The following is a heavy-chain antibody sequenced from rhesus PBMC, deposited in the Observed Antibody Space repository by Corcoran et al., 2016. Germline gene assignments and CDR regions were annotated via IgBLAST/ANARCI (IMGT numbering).Heavy chain of an antibody. CDR3: AMGGPNSLY. CDR2: IFGSDGTT. D-gene: IGHD1-44*01. J-gene: IGHJ4*01. Sequence: QVPLQESGPGLVKPSETLSLPCAVSGGSITGHYWSWIRQPPGKGLEWIGRIFGSDGTTVYNPFLKSRVTISADTSKNQFSLKLRSVTAADTAVYYCAMGGPNSLYWGQGVLVTVSS. CDR1: GGSITGHY. V-gene: IGHV4-160*01.